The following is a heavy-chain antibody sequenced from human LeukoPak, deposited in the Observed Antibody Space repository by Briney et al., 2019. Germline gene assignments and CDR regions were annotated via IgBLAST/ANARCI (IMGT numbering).Heavy chain of an antibody. CDR1: GFTFSSYA. V-gene: IGHV3-23*01. CDR2: ISGSGGST. CDR3: ALAQSPGSIVVVPAAIGY. D-gene: IGHD2-2*01. J-gene: IGHJ4*02. Sequence: PGGSLRLSCAASGFTFSSYAMSWVRQAPGKGLEWVSAISGSGGSTYYADSVKGRFTISRDNSKNTLYLQMNSLRAEDTAVYYCALAQSPGSIVVVPAAIGYWGQGTLVTVSS.